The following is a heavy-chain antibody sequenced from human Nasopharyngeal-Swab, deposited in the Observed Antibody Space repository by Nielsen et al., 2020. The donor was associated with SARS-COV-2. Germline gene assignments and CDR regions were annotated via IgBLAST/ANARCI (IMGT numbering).Heavy chain of an antibody. CDR1: GDSISSYY. V-gene: IGHV4-59*12. CDR2: IYYSGST. J-gene: IGHJ4*02. CDR3: ARGGPTSLVRGVIIPPFDY. Sequence: SETLSLTCAVSGDSISSYYWSWIRQPPGKGLEWIGYIYYSGSTNYNPSLKSRVTISVDTSNNHFSLKLSSVTAADTAVYYCARGGPTSLVRGVIIPPFDYWGQGTLVTVSS. D-gene: IGHD3-10*01.